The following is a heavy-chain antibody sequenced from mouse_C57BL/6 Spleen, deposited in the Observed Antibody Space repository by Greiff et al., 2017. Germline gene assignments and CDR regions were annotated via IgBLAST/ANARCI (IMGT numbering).Heavy chain of an antibody. V-gene: IGHV1-18*01. CDR2: INPNNGGT. CDR1: GYTFTDYN. Sequence: EVQLQQSGPELVKPGASVKIPCKASGYTFTDYNMDWVKQSHGKSLEWIGDINPNNGGTIYNEKFKGKATLTVDKSSSTAYMELRSLTSEDTAVYYCARGYYGNPYWYFDVWGTGTTVTVSS. J-gene: IGHJ1*03. CDR3: ARGYYGNPYWYFDV. D-gene: IGHD2-1*01.